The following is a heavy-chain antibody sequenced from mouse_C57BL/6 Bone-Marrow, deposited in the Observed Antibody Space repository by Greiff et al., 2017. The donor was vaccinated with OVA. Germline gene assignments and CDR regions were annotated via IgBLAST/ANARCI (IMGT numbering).Heavy chain of an antibody. CDR3: ARKSPYGYYAMDY. CDR1: GYTFTDYN. CDR2: INPNNGGT. V-gene: IGHV1-22*01. J-gene: IGHJ4*01. Sequence: VQLQQSGPKLVKPGASVKMSCKASGYTFTDYNMHWVKQSHGKSLEWIGYINPNNGGTSYNQKFKGKATLTVNKSSSTAYMELRSLTSEDSAVYYCARKSPYGYYAMDYWGQGTSVTVSS. D-gene: IGHD1-1*02.